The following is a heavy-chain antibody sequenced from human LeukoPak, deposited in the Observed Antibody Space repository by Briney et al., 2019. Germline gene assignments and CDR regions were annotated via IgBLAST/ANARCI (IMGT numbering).Heavy chain of an antibody. Sequence: GGSLRLSCAASGFTFSDYYMSWIRQAPGKGLEWVSYISSSGSTIYYADSVKGRFTISRENAKNSLYLQMNSLRAEDTAVYYCARPLDRTEAGAFAIWGQGTMVTVSS. CDR1: GFTFSDYY. J-gene: IGHJ3*02. CDR2: ISSSGSTI. V-gene: IGHV3-11*01. CDR3: ARPLDRTEAGAFAI. D-gene: IGHD1-14*01.